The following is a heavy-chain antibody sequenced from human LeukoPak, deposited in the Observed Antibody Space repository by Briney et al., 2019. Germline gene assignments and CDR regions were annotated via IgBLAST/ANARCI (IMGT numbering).Heavy chain of an antibody. V-gene: IGHV3-23*01. CDR1: GFTFSSYA. CDR3: AKIRSGYYDSSGYHDY. CDR2: ISSSGGST. J-gene: IGHJ4*02. Sequence: PGGSLRLSCAASGFTFSSYAMTWVRQAPGKGLEWVSAISSSGGSTYYADSVKGRFTISRDNSKNTLYLQMNSLRAEDTAVYYCAKIRSGYYDSSGYHDYWGQGTLVTASS. D-gene: IGHD3-22*01.